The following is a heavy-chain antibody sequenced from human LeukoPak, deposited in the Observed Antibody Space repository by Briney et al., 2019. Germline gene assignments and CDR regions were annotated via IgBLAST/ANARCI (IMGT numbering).Heavy chain of an antibody. CDR1: GFTFNKSW. V-gene: IGHV3-7*01. CDR3: TCDLNRSDGL. CDR2: IKEDGTQK. J-gene: IGHJ3*01. D-gene: IGHD2-8*01. Sequence: GGSLRLSCAASGFTFNKSWMSWVRQAPGKGPEWVANIKEDGTQKYYVDSVRGRFTISRDNAENSLYLQMNSLRAEDTAVYYCTCDLNRSDGLWGQGTMVTVSS.